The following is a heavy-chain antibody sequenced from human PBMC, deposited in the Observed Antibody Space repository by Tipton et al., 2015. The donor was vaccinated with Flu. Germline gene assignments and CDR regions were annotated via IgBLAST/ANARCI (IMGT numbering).Heavy chain of an antibody. Sequence: TLSHTCTVSGYSISSGYYWGWIRQPPGKGLEWIGSIYHSGSTYYNPSLKSRVTISVDTSKNQFSLKLSSVTAADTAVYYCARGFYYDPPTGAFDIWGQGTMVTVSS. V-gene: IGHV4-38-2*02. CDR1: GYSISSGYY. CDR3: ARGFYYDPPTGAFDI. CDR2: IYHSGST. J-gene: IGHJ3*02. D-gene: IGHD3-22*01.